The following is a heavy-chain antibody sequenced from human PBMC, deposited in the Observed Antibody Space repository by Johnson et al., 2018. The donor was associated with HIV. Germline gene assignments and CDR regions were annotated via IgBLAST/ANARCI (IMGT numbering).Heavy chain of an antibody. CDR2: ISWNSGTK. D-gene: IGHD4-17*01. CDR3: AKDHDYGDAFDI. V-gene: IGHV3-9*01. J-gene: IGHJ3*02. Sequence: VQLVESGGGLAQPGRSVRLSCAASGFTFDDYAMHWVRQAPGKGLEWVSGISWNSGTKGYADSVKGRFTISRDNAKNSLYLQMSSLRAEDTAVYYCAKDHDYGDAFDIWGQGTMVTVSS. CDR1: GFTFDDYA.